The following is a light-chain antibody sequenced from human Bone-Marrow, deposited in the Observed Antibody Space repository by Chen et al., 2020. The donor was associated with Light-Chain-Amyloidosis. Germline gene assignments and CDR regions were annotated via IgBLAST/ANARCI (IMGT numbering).Light chain of an antibody. J-gene: IGKJ2*01. CDR2: GAS. Sequence: AIQMTQSPSSLSASEGDRVTITCRASQGIGNDLGWYQQRPGKAPKLLIYGASSLQSGVPSRFSGSGSGTYFTLTISSLQPEDFATYYCLQDFRYPLTFGQGTKVEIK. CDR3: LQDFRYPLT. CDR1: QGIGND. V-gene: IGKV1-6*01.